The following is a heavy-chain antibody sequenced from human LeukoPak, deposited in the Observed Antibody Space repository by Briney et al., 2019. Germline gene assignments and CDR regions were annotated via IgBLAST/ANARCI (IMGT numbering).Heavy chain of an antibody. CDR2: IYYSGST. CDR1: GGSISSGNYF. J-gene: IGHJ5*02. V-gene: IGHV4-31*03. Sequence: SQTLSLTCTVSGGSISSGNYFWSWIRQHPGKGLEWIGYIYYSGSTYYNPSLKSRVSISVDTSKNQFSLKLSSVTAADTAVYYCARVRSDGYSYGYPWFDPWGQGTLVTVSS. CDR3: ARVRSDGYSYGYPWFDP. D-gene: IGHD5-18*01.